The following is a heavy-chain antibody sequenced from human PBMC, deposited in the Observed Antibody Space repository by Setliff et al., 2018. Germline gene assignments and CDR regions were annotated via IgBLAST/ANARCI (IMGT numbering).Heavy chain of an antibody. V-gene: IGHV1-18*01. CDR1: GYAFITFG. CDR3: VSGPGPSVVVAIPSDH. J-gene: IGHJ4*02. Sequence: ASVKVSCKTSGYAFITFGMSWVRQAPGQGLEWMGWISPVYGIANYARKFQGRVTMTADTSTTTAYLELTSLRYDDTAVYYCVSGPGPSVVVAIPSDHWGQGSLVTVSS. CDR2: ISPVYGIA. D-gene: IGHD3-22*01.